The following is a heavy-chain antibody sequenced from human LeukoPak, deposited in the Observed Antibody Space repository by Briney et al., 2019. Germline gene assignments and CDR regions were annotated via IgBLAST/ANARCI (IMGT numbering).Heavy chain of an antibody. Sequence: GASVKVSCKVSGYTLTELSMHWVRQAPGKGLEWMGGFDPEDGETIYAQKFQGRVTMTEDTSTDTAYKELSSLRSEDTAVYYCATTSIAVAGMSFEGSPDYWGQGTLVTVSS. CDR3: ATTSIAVAGMSFEGSPDY. CDR1: GYTLTELS. J-gene: IGHJ4*02. V-gene: IGHV1-24*01. CDR2: FDPEDGET. D-gene: IGHD6-19*01.